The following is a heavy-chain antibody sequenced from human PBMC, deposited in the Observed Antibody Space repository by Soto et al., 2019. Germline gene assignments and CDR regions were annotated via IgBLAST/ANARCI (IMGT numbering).Heavy chain of an antibody. CDR3: VKDLVSYYSDSSGYFDY. J-gene: IGHJ4*02. CDR1: GFTFRNYA. CDR2: VSSNGGST. D-gene: IGHD3-22*01. V-gene: IGHV3-64D*08. Sequence: GGSLRLSCSASGFTFRNYAMHWVRQAPGKGLEYVSAVSSNGGSTYYADSVKGRFTISRDNSKNTLYLQMSSLRAEDTAVYYCVKDLVSYYSDSSGYFDYWGQGTLVTVSS.